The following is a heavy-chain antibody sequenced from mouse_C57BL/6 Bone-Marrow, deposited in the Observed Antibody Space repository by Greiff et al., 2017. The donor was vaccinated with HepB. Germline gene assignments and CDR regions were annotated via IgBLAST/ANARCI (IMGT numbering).Heavy chain of an antibody. J-gene: IGHJ4*01. Sequence: VMLQQSGAELVKPGASVKISCKASGYAFSSYWMNWVKQRPGKGLEWIGQIYPGDGDTNYNGKFKGKATLTADKSSSTAYMQLSSLTSEDSAVYFCARSGRQLRPSMDYWGQGTSVTVSS. CDR2: IYPGDGDT. CDR1: GYAFSSYW. CDR3: ARSGRQLRPSMDY. V-gene: IGHV1-80*01. D-gene: IGHD3-2*02.